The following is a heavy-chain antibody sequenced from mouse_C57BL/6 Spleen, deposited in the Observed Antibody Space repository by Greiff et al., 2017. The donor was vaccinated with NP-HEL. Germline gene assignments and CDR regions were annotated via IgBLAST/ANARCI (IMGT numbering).Heavy chain of an antibody. D-gene: IGHD2-10*02. V-gene: IGHV1-5*01. J-gene: IGHJ2*01. CDR3: TTYGNYNFDD. CDR1: GYTFTSYW. Sequence: VQLQQSGTVLARPGASVKMSCKTSGYTFTSYWMHWVKQRPGQGLEWIGAIYPGNSDTSYNQKFKGKAKLTAVTSASTAYMELSSLTNEDSAVYYCTTYGNYNFDDWGKGTTLTVSS. CDR2: IYPGNSDT.